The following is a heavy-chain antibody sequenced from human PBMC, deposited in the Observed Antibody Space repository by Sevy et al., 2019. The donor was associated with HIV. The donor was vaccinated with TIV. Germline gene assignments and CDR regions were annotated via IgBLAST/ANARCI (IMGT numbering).Heavy chain of an antibody. CDR1: GFTLSSYN. V-gene: IGHV3-21*01. Sequence: GESLKISCAASGFTLSSYNMNWVRQAPGKGLEWVSSISGLSNYIYYADSMKGRFTISRDNAKNSLYLQMNSLRAEDTAVYYCARGPPDGSYDYFDYWGREPWSPSPQ. CDR2: ISGLSNYI. CDR3: ARGPPDGSYDYFDY. D-gene: IGHD1-26*01. J-gene: IGHJ4*02.